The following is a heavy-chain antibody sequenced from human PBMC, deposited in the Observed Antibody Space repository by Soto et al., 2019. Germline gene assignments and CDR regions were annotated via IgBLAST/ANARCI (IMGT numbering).Heavy chain of an antibody. J-gene: IGHJ5*02. CDR2: IYSSGAT. CDR3: SKTLGPTAIHPFS. Sequence: EVPLLESGGRLVQPGGSLRLSCAASGFTFSSYAMTWVRQAPGKGLEWVSAIYSSGATYYADSVKGRFTISRDNSKNTLYLQVNFLRAEDTAVYYCSKTLGPTAIHPFSWGQGTLVTVSS. D-gene: IGHD2-2*02. V-gene: IGHV3-23*01. CDR1: GFTFSSYA.